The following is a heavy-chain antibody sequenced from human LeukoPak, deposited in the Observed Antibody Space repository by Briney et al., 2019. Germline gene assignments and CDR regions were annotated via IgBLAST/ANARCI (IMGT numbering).Heavy chain of an antibody. V-gene: IGHV3-21*01. CDR2: INTRSYI. CDR3: AREGGYCYGGSCRWFDS. J-gene: IGHJ5*01. CDR1: GFTFSSYS. Sequence: GGSLRLSCAASGFTFSSYSMNWVRQAPGKGLEWVSSINTRSYIYYADSVNGRFTISRDDAKNSLYPQMNSLTAEDTAVYHCAREGGYCYGGSCRWFDSWGQGTLVTVSS. D-gene: IGHD2-15*01.